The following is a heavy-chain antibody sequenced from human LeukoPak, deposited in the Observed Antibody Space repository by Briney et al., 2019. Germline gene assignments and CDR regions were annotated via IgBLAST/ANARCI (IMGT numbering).Heavy chain of an antibody. Sequence: PSETLSLTCAVSGGSISGFYWTWIRQPPGKGLEFIGQTHYSGSTDYNPSPKSRITMSVDTSKNQFFLSPNSVTAADTAVYYCAKFGLYYNMDVWGQGTTVTVSS. D-gene: IGHD3-16*01. CDR1: GGSISGFY. CDR2: THYSGST. CDR3: AKFGLYYNMDV. J-gene: IGHJ6*02. V-gene: IGHV4-59*03.